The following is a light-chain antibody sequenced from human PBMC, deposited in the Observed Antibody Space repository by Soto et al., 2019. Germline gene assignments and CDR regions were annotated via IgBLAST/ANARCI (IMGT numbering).Light chain of an antibody. V-gene: IGKV3-20*01. J-gene: IGKJ4*01. CDR3: RQYGRSRGFA. CDR1: QSVSSY. CDR2: GAS. Sequence: EIVSTQSPANLSVSPGERATLSCRASQSVSSYLAWYQQKPGQAPRLLIYGASSRATGIPDRFSGSGSGTDFTLTISRLEPEDFAVYYCRQYGRSRGFAFGGGTKVDIK.